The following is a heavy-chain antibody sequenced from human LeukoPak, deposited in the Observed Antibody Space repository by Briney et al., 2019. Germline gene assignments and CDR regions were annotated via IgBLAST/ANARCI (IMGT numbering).Heavy chain of an antibody. CDR3: ARLGEAADVWGFDY. D-gene: IGHD6-13*01. CDR2: IYYSGST. CDR1: GGSISSSSYY. V-gene: IGHV4-39*01. Sequence: PSETLSLTCTVSGGSISSSSYYWGWIRQPPGKGLEWIGSIYYSGSTYYNPSLKSRVTISVDTSKNQFSLKLSSVTAADTAVYYCARLGEAADVWGFDYWGQGTLVTVSS. J-gene: IGHJ4*02.